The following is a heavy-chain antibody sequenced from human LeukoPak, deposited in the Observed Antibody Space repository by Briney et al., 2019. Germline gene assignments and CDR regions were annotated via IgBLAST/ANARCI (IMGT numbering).Heavy chain of an antibody. J-gene: IGHJ4*02. D-gene: IGHD3-3*01. Sequence: GGSLRLSCAASGFTFSSYSMNWGRQAPGKGLEGVSSISSSSSYIYYADSVKGRFTVSRDNSKNTLYLQMNSLRPEDTAVYYCATATIFGVVIYSWGQGTLVTVSS. CDR2: ISSSSSYI. V-gene: IGHV3-21*01. CDR3: ATATIFGVVIYS. CDR1: GFTFSSYS.